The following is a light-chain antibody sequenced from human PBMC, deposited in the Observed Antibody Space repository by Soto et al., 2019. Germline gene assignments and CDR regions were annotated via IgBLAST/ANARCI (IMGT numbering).Light chain of an antibody. CDR1: SSDVGGYNY. Sequence: QSALTQPPSASGSPGQSVTISCTGTSSDVGGYNYVCWYQQYPGKAPKLMIYDVSKRPSGVADRFSGSKLGNTASLTVSGLQAEDEADYYCSSYAGGNVVVFGGGTKVPS. CDR2: DVS. V-gene: IGLV2-8*01. CDR3: SSYAGGNVVV. J-gene: IGLJ2*01.